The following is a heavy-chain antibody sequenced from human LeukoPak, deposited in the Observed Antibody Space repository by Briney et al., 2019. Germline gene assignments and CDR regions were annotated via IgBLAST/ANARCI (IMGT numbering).Heavy chain of an antibody. V-gene: IGHV3-20*04. CDR1: GFTFSSYA. CDR3: ARDGYSYYYYMDV. CDR2: INWNGGST. D-gene: IGHD5-18*01. J-gene: IGHJ6*03. Sequence: PGGSLRLSCAASGFTFSSYAMSWVRQAPGKGLEWVSGINWNGGSTGYADSVKGRFTISRDNAKNSLYLQMNSLRAEDTALYYCARDGYSYYYYMDVWGKGTTVTVSS.